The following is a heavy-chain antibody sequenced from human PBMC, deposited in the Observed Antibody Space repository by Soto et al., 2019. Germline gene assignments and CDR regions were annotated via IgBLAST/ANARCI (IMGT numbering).Heavy chain of an antibody. CDR1: GYTFSGHY. Sequence: ASVKVSCKASGYTFSGHYMHRIRQAPGQGPEWLGWINANSGDTDRAPKFQDRLIMTRDTSISTAYMELSRLRSDDTAVYYCARGGALDGTSPPFNHWGQGTLVTVSS. V-gene: IGHV1-2*02. CDR2: INANSGDT. CDR3: ARGGALDGTSPPFNH. J-gene: IGHJ4*02. D-gene: IGHD6-19*01.